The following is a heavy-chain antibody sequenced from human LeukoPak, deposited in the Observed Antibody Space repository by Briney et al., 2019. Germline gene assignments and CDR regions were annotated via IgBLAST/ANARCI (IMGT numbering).Heavy chain of an antibody. J-gene: IGHJ5*02. CDR3: ARAGADSSGYDGDRFDP. Sequence: SETLSLTCAVYGGSFSGYYWSWIRQPPGKGLEWIGEINHSGSTNYNPSLKSRVTISVDTSKNQFSLKLSSVTAADTAVYYCARAGADSSGYDGDRFDPWGQGTLVTVSP. CDR2: INHSGST. D-gene: IGHD3-22*01. CDR1: GGSFSGYY. V-gene: IGHV4-34*01.